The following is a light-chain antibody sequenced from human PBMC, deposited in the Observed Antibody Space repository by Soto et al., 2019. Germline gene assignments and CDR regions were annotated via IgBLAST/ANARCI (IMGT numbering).Light chain of an antibody. CDR1: SSDVGGYNY. CDR3: SSDTSSNTWV. V-gene: IGLV2-14*01. Sequence: QSALTQPASVSGSPGQSITISCTGTSSDVGGYNYVSWYQQHPGKVPRLMIYEVSNRPSGLSNRFSGSKSGNTASLTISGLQAEDEADYYCSSDTSSNTWVFGGGTKLTVL. J-gene: IGLJ3*02. CDR2: EVS.